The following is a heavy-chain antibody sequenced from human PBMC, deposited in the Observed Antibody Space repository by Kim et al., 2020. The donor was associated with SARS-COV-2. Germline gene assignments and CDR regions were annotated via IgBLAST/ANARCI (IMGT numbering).Heavy chain of an antibody. D-gene: IGHD3-10*01. Sequence: ASVKVSCKASGYTFTSYGISWVRQAPGQGLEWMGWISAYNGNTNYAQKLQGRVTMTTDTSTSTAYMELRSLRSDDTAVYYCARLYWRDGDFDYYFDYWGQGTLVTVSS. CDR1: GYTFTSYG. J-gene: IGHJ4*02. CDR2: ISAYNGNT. V-gene: IGHV1-18*01. CDR3: ARLYWRDGDFDYYFDY.